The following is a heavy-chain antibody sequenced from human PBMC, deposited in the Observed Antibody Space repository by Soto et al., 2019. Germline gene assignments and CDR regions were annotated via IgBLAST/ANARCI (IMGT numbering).Heavy chain of an antibody. CDR2: IYYSGST. CDR3: ARGRDTAMVGPLAYWYFDL. V-gene: IGHV4-61*08. CDR1: GGSISSGGYY. Sequence: SETLSLTCTVSGGSISSGGYYWSWIRQHPGKGLEWIGYIYYSGSTNYNPSLKSRVTISVDTSKNQFSLKLSSVTAADTAVYYCARGRDTAMVGPLAYWYFDLWGRGTLVTVSS. J-gene: IGHJ2*01. D-gene: IGHD5-18*01.